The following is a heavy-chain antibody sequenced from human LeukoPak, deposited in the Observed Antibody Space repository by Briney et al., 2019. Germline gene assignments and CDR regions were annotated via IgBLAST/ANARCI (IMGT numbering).Heavy chain of an antibody. Sequence: PGRSLRLSCAASGFSFSNHWMTWVRQAPGKGLEWVANIKPDGSQQYYVDSMKGRFTISRDNAKNSLYLQMNSLRTEDTAVYYCARHGPSYYFDYWGQGTLVTVSS. D-gene: IGHD3-16*01. CDR3: ARHGPSYYFDY. CDR2: IKPDGSQQ. CDR1: GFSFSNHW. V-gene: IGHV3-7*03. J-gene: IGHJ4*02.